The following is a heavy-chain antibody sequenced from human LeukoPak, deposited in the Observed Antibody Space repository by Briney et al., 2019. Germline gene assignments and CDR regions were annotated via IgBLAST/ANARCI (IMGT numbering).Heavy chain of an antibody. V-gene: IGHV3-66*01. CDR2: LYSGGDT. D-gene: IGHD6-19*01. CDR1: GFTVSSKY. Sequence: GGSLRLSCAAFGFTVSSKYMSWVRQAPGKGLEWVSVLYSGGDTYYADSVKGRFAISRDNSKNTLYLQMNNLRPEDTAVYYCARGDTGFSSAWGRDFDYWGQGTLVTVSS. CDR3: ARGDTGFSSAWGRDFDY. J-gene: IGHJ4*02.